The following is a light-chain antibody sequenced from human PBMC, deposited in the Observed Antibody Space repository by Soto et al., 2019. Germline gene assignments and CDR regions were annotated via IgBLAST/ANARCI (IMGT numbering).Light chain of an antibody. V-gene: IGLV3-27*01. J-gene: IGLJ2*01. CDR3: YSAADNNVV. CDR1: VLAKKY. Sequence: SYELTQPSSVSVSPGQTARVTCSGDVLAKKYARWFQQKPGQAPVVVIYKDSERPSGIPERFSGSSSGTTVTLTISGAHVEDEADYYCYSAADNNVVFGGGTQLTVL. CDR2: KDS.